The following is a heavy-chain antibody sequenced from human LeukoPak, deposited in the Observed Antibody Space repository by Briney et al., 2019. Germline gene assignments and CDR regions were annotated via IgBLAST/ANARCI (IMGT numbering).Heavy chain of an antibody. CDR2: VKSITDGGTA. V-gene: IGHV3-15*01. CDR1: GFTLNNAW. Sequence: GGSLRLSCAASGFTLNNAWMNWVRQAPGKGLEWVGRVKSITDGGTADYIAPVKGRFTISRDDSKNTLYLRMNSLRAEDTAVYYCAKDIGSSSGFDYWGQGTLVTVSS. D-gene: IGHD6-6*01. J-gene: IGHJ4*02. CDR3: AKDIGSSSGFDY.